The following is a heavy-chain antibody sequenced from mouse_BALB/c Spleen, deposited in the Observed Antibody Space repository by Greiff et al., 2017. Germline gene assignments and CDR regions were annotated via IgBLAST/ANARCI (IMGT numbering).Heavy chain of an antibody. CDR2: IWSGGST. CDR3: ARKRGSTTPMDY. J-gene: IGHJ4*01. CDR1: GFSLTSYG. D-gene: IGHD2-1*01. Sequence: VQLQESGPGLVQPSQSLSITCTVSGFSLTSYGVHWVRQSPGKGLEWLGVIWSGGSTDYNAAFISRLSISKDNSKSQVFFKMNSLQANDTAIHYCARKRGSTTPMDYWGQGTSVTVSA. V-gene: IGHV2-2*02.